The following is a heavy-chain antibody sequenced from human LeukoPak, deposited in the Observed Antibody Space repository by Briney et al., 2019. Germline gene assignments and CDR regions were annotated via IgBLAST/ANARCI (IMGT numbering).Heavy chain of an antibody. CDR2: ISYDGSNK. Sequence: PGGSLRLSCAASGFTFSSYAMHWVRQAPGKGLEWVAVISYDGSNKYYADSVKGRFTISRDNSKNTLYLQMNSLRAEDTAVYYCAKDWGKYGDYDGDYWGQGTLVTVSS. D-gene: IGHD4-17*01. CDR3: AKDWGKYGDYDGDY. V-gene: IGHV3-30-3*01. J-gene: IGHJ4*02. CDR1: GFTFSSYA.